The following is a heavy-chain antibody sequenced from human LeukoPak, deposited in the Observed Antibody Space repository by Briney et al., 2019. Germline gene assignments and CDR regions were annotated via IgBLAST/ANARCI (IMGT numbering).Heavy chain of an antibody. J-gene: IGHJ4*02. CDR3: ARVRGTSYLEY. V-gene: IGHV4-59*01. Sequence: PSETLSLTCTVSGGSISSYYWSWIRQPPGEGLEWIGYIYYSGSTNYNPSLKSRVTISVDTSKNQFSLKLSSVTAADTAVYYCARVRGTSYLEYWGQGTLVTVSS. CDR2: IYYSGST. CDR1: GGSISSYY. D-gene: IGHD1-1*01.